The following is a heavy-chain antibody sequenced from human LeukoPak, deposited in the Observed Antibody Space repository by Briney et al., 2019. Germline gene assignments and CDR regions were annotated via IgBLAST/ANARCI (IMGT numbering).Heavy chain of an antibody. J-gene: IGHJ4*02. Sequence: SETLSLTCAVYGGSFSGYYWSWIRQPPGKGLEWIGEINHSGSTNYNPSLKSRVTMSLDTSKNQFSLRLTSVTAADTAVYYCARGLVRWSFDYWGQGTLVTVSS. V-gene: IGHV4-34*01. CDR3: ARGLVRWSFDY. CDR1: GGSFSGYY. CDR2: INHSGST. D-gene: IGHD4-23*01.